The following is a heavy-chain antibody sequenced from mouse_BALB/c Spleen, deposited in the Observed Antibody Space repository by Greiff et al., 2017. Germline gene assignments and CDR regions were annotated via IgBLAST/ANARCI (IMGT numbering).Heavy chain of an antibody. CDR2: ISYSGST. CDR3: ARRGNDGYYWFAY. V-gene: IGHV3-8*02. CDR1: GDSITSGY. D-gene: IGHD2-3*01. Sequence: VQLQQSGPSLVKPSQTLSLTCSVTGDSITSGYWNWIRKFPGNKLEYMGYISYSGSTYYNPSLKSRISITRDTSKNQYYLQLNSVTTEDTATYYCARRGNDGYYWFAYWGQGTLVTVSA. J-gene: IGHJ3*01.